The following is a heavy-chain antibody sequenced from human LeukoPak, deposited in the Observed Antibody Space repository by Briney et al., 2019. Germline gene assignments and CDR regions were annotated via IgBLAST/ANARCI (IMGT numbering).Heavy chain of an antibody. D-gene: IGHD1-26*01. Sequence: GGSLRLSCAATGFTVSSYYMTWVRQAPGKGLEWVSVIYTGGGTYFADSVKGRFTISRDNLKNTLYLQMNSLRAEDTAVYYCARAKWRVGATTEAVFDYWGQGTLVTVSS. V-gene: IGHV3-53*01. CDR1: GFTVSSYY. CDR3: ARAKWRVGATTEAVFDY. J-gene: IGHJ4*02. CDR2: IYTGGGT.